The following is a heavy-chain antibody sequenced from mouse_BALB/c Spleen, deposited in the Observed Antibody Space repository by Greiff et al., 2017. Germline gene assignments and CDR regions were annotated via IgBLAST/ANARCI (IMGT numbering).Heavy chain of an antibody. Sequence: EVQLQQSGAELVKPGASVKLSCTASGFNIKDTYMHWVKQRPEQGLEWIGRIDPANGNTKYDPKFQGKATITADTSSNTAYLQLSSLTSEDTAVYYCARITTVVGRGYFDYWGQGTTLTVSS. CDR2: IDPANGNT. V-gene: IGHV14-3*02. CDR1: GFNIKDTY. D-gene: IGHD1-1*01. CDR3: ARITTVVGRGYFDY. J-gene: IGHJ2*01.